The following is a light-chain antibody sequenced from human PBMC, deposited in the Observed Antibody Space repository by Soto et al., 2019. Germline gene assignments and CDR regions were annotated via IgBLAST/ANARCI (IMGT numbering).Light chain of an antibody. J-gene: IGKJ5*01. V-gene: IGKV3-15*01. CDR3: QQYNNWPGT. Sequence: EIVLTQSPATLSLSPGERATPSCRASQSVSSNLAWYQQKPGQAPRLLIYGASTRATGIPARFSGSGSGTEFTLTISSLQSEDFAVYYCQQYNNWPGTFGQGTRLEIK. CDR1: QSVSSN. CDR2: GAS.